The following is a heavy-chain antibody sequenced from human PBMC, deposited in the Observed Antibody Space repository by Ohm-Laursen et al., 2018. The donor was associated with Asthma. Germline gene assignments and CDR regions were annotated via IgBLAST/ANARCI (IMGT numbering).Heavy chain of an antibody. D-gene: IGHD6-6*01. CDR3: AKDFYSSSPHPKNFGL. CDR1: GFTFSSSV. J-gene: IGHJ4*02. CDR2: ISYHGYNE. Sequence: SLRLSCAASGFTFSSSVMHWVRQAPAQVLACVAVISYHGYNEYYLDSVKGRFTISRDNSKNTLYLQMNSLREEDTAVYYCAKDFYSSSPHPKNFGLWGQGTLVTVSS. V-gene: IGHV3-30*18.